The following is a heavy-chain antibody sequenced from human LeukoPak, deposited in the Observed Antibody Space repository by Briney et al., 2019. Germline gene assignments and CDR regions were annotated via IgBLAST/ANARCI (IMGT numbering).Heavy chain of an antibody. CDR3: ARGSRTMVRGVPLYYSDY. V-gene: IGHV1-8*01. Sequence: GASVKVSCKASGYTFTSYDINWVRQATGQGLEWMGWMNPNSGNTGYAQKFQGRVTMTRNTSISTAYMELSSLRSEDTAVYYCARGSRTMVRGVPLYYSDYWGQGTLVTVSS. CDR2: MNPNSGNT. CDR1: GYTFTSYD. D-gene: IGHD3-10*01. J-gene: IGHJ4*02.